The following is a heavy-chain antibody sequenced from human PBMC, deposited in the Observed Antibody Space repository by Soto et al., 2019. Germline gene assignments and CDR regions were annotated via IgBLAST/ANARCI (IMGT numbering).Heavy chain of an antibody. CDR3: AKDQDATIVVVPAAITY. CDR1: GFTFSSYA. CDR2: ISGSGGST. J-gene: IGHJ4*02. Sequence: GSLRLSCAASGFTFSSYAMSWVRQAPGKGLEWVSAISGSGGSTYYADSVKGRFTISRDNSKNTLYLQMNSLRAEDTAVYYCAKDQDATIVVVPAAITYWGQGTLVTVSS. V-gene: IGHV3-23*01. D-gene: IGHD2-2*02.